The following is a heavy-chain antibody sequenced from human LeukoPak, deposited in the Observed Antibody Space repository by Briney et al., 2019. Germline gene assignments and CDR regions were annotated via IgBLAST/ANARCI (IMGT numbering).Heavy chain of an antibody. V-gene: IGHV3-74*01. CDR2: IRSDGSST. CDR3: SPIGAGY. D-gene: IGHD4/OR15-4a*01. Sequence: GGSLRLSCAASGFTFSSYSMNWVRQAPGKGLVWVSLIRSDGSSTSYADSVKGRFTISRDSAKNTLYLQMNSLRVEDTAVYYCSPIGAGYWGQGTLATVSS. CDR1: GFTFSSYS. J-gene: IGHJ4*02.